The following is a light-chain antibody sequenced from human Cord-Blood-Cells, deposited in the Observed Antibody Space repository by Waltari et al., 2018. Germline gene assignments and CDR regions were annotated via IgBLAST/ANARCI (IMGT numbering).Light chain of an antibody. CDR1: SSDVGGYNY. V-gene: IGLV2-14*01. Sequence: QSALTQPASVSGSPGQSITISCPGTSSDVGGYNYVSWYTQHPGKAPKLMIYEVSNRPSRVSNRFSGSKSGNTASLTISGLQAEDEADYYCSSYTSSSTYVFGTGTKVTVL. CDR3: SSYTSSSTYV. J-gene: IGLJ1*01. CDR2: EVS.